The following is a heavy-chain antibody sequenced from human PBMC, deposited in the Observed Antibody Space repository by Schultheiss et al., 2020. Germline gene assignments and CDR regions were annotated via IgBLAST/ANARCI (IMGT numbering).Heavy chain of an antibody. V-gene: IGHV1-46*01. CDR2: INPSGGST. Sequence: AAVKVSCKASGYTFTSYYMHWVRQAPGQGLEWMGIINPSGGSTSYAQKFQGRVTMTRDTSTSTVYMELSSLRSEDTAVYYCARDRSSSWYRGDDAFDIWGQGTMVTVSS. CDR1: GYTFTSYY. J-gene: IGHJ3*02. D-gene: IGHD6-13*01. CDR3: ARDRSSSWYRGDDAFDI.